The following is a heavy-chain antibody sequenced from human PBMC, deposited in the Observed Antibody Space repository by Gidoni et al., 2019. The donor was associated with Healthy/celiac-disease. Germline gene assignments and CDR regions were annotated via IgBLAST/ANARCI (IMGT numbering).Heavy chain of an antibody. V-gene: IGHV3-23*01. CDR3: AKEFEYSIPHDAFDI. CDR2: ISGSGGST. CDR1: RLTFSNYA. J-gene: IGHJ3*02. D-gene: IGHD6-6*01. Sequence: EVQLLESGGGLVQPGGSLRLRCAASRLTFSNYAMSWVRQAPGKGLEWVSAISGSGGSTYYADSVKGRFTISRDNSKNTLYLQMNSLRAEDTAVYYCAKEFEYSIPHDAFDIWGQGTMVTVSS.